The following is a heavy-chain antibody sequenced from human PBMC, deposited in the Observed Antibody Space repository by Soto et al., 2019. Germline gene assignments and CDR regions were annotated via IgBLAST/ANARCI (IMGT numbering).Heavy chain of an antibody. Sequence: ASVKVSCKASGYPFTSSGFSWVRQAPGQGLEWMGWISAYNGNTNYARKFKGRVTMTTDTSTSTAYMELGSLTFDDTAVYYCATDPYCGSAPGCSALDVWGQGTTVTVSS. V-gene: IGHV1-18*04. CDR3: ATDPYCGSAPGCSALDV. CDR2: ISAYNGNT. D-gene: IGHD2-21*01. J-gene: IGHJ6*02. CDR1: GYPFTSSG.